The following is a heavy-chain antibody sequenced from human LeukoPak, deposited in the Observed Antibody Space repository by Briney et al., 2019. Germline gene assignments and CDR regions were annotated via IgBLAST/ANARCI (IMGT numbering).Heavy chain of an antibody. D-gene: IGHD5-12*01. J-gene: IGHJ4*02. Sequence: SETLSLTCTVSGGSISSYYWSWIRQSPGTGLEWIGYMDYSGSTNYNPSLKSRVTISVDTSKNQFSLKLSSVTAADTAVYYCARAGPSATVDYWGQGTLVTVSS. CDR2: MDYSGST. CDR3: ARAGPSATVDY. V-gene: IGHV4-59*01. CDR1: GGSISSYY.